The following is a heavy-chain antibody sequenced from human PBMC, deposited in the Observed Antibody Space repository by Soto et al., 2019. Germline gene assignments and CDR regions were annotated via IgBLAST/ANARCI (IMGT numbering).Heavy chain of an antibody. CDR3: ATGRPILGAKTFFDY. Sequence: QVQLQESGLGLVKPSPTLFLTCTVSGHSVSSGIYLWTLIRQHPGRGLEWIGYISYSGVTYYNPSLKSRVSMSADTSQNQFSLKLSSVTAADTAVYYCATGRPILGAKTFFDYWGRGALVAVSS. V-gene: IGHV4-31*03. CDR1: GHSVSSGIYL. D-gene: IGHD1-26*01. J-gene: IGHJ4*02. CDR2: ISYSGVT.